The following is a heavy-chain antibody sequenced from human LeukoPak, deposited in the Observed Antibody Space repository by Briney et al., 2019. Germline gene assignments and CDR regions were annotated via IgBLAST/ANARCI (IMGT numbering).Heavy chain of an antibody. D-gene: IGHD1-14*01. CDR3: ARVPDRVSNWFDP. V-gene: IGHV4-38-2*02. J-gene: IGHJ5*02. Sequence: PSETLSLTCTVSGYSISSGYYWGWIRQPPGKGLEWIGSIYHSGSTNYNPSLKSRVTISVDTSKNQFSLKLSSVTAADTAVYYCARVPDRVSNWFDPWGQGTLVTVSS. CDR1: GYSISSGYY. CDR2: IYHSGST.